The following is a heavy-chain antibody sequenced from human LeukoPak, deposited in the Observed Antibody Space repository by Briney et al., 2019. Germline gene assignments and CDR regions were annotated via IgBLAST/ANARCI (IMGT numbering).Heavy chain of an antibody. CDR2: ISAYNGNT. CDR1: GYSFTSYG. D-gene: IGHD4-23*01. CDR3: ATDRTTAYGGNSG. Sequence: GASVKVSCKASGYSFTSYGISWVRQAPGQGLERMGWISAYNGNTNYAQNFQGRVTMTTDTSTSTAYMELRSLRSDDTAVYYCATDRTTAYGGNSGWGQGTLVTVSS. J-gene: IGHJ4*02. V-gene: IGHV1-18*01.